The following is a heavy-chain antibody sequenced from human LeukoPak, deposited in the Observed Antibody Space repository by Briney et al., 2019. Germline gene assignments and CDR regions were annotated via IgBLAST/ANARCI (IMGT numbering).Heavy chain of an antibody. J-gene: IGHJ4*02. CDR3: ASLLNVAGYSSHDSDY. V-gene: IGHV4-34*01. CDR1: GGSFSGYY. Sequence: SSETLSLTCAVYGGSFSGYYWSWIRQPPGKGLEWIGEINHSGSTNYNPSLKSRVTISVDTSKSQFSLKLRSVTAADTAVYYCASLLNVAGYSSHDSDYWDQGTLVTVSS. D-gene: IGHD5-12*01. CDR2: INHSGST.